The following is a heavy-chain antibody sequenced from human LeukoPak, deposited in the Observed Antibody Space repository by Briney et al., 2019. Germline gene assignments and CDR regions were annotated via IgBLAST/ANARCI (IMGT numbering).Heavy chain of an antibody. Sequence: GGSLRLSCAASGFTFSSYGMHWVRQAPGKGLEWVAVIWYDGSNKYYADSVKGRFTISRDNSKNTLYLQMNSLRAEDTAVYYCANRRYCSSTSCWEDAFDIWGQGTMVTVSS. CDR1: GFTFSSYG. D-gene: IGHD2-2*01. CDR2: IWYDGSNK. J-gene: IGHJ3*02. CDR3: ANRRYCSSTSCWEDAFDI. V-gene: IGHV3-33*06.